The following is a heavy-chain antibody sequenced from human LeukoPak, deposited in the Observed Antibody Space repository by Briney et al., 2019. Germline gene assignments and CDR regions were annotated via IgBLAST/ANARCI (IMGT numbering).Heavy chain of an antibody. D-gene: IGHD6-19*01. Sequence: PGGSLRLSCAASGFTFNNYAMSWVRQAPGKGLEWVSAFSGSGGTTYYADSVKGRFTISRDNSKNTLFLQMNSLRAEDTAVYYCATGSLSSGWYWGQGTLVTVSS. CDR3: ATGSLSSGWY. V-gene: IGHV3-23*01. J-gene: IGHJ4*02. CDR1: GFTFNNYA. CDR2: FSGSGGTT.